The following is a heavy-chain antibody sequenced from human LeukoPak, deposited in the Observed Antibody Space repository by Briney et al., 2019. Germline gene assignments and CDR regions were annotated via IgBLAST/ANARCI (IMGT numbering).Heavy chain of an antibody. CDR2: ISYDGSNK. V-gene: IGHV3-30*04. CDR1: GFTFSSYA. Sequence: RPGGSLRLSCAASGFTFSSYAMHWVRQAPGKGLEWVAVISYDGSNKYYADSVKGRFTISRDNSKNTLYLQMNSLRAEDTAVYYCAGDKTGYSSSWTFDYWGQGTLVTVSS. CDR3: AGDKTGYSSSWTFDY. J-gene: IGHJ4*02. D-gene: IGHD6-13*01.